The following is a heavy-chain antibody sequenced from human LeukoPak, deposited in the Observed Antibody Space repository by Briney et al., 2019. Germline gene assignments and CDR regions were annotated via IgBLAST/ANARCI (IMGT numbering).Heavy chain of an antibody. CDR3: ARIRYYSGGSCSACDY. CDR2: IYPGDSDT. Sequence: GESLKISCKGSGYSFTTYWIGWVRQMPGKGLEWMGFIYPGDSDTRYSPSFQGQVTISADKSISTAYLQWSSLKASDTAMYYCARIRYYSGGSCSACDYWGQGTLVTVSS. D-gene: IGHD2-15*01. CDR1: GYSFTTYW. J-gene: IGHJ4*02. V-gene: IGHV5-51*01.